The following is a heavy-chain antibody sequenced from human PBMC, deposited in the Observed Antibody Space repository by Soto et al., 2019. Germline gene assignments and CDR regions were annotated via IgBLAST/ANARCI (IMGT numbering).Heavy chain of an antibody. J-gene: IGHJ6*02. CDR1: GYTFTGYY. CDR3: ARERFWNFVKDYYDGMDF. Sequence: ASVKASCKASGYTFTGYYIHWVRHAPGQGLEWMGWINPNSGGTNYAQNLQGWVTMSRDTSINTAYMELGRLRSDDTAVYYCARERFWNFVKDYYDGMDFWGQGTTVTVSS. V-gene: IGHV1-2*04. D-gene: IGHD1-1*01. CDR2: INPNSGGT.